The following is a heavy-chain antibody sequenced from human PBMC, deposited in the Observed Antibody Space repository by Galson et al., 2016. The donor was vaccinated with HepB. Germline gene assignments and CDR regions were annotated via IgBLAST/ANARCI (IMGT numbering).Heavy chain of an antibody. CDR2: TYYRSKWYN. V-gene: IGHV6-1*01. CDR3: AREGPLSRTSYGMDV. D-gene: IGHD2-2*01. J-gene: IGHJ6*02. CDR1: GDSVSSNSAA. Sequence: CAISGDSVSSNSAAWNWIRQSPSRGLEWLGRTYYRSKWYNHYAVSVKSRITINPDTSKNQFSLHLNSVTPEDTAVYYCAREGPLSRTSYGMDVWGQGTTVAVSS.